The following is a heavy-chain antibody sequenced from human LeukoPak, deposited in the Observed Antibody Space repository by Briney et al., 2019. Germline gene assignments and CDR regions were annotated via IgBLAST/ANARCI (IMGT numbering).Heavy chain of an antibody. Sequence: GGSLRLSCAASGFTFSSYGMHWVRQAPGKGLEWVAVISYDGSNKYYADSVKGRFPISRGNSKNTLYLQMNSLRAEDTAVYYCATVSDKTERTKSFDYWGQGTLVTVSS. J-gene: IGHJ4*02. CDR3: ATVSDKTERTKSFDY. V-gene: IGHV3-30*03. CDR1: GFTFSSYG. CDR2: ISYDGSNK.